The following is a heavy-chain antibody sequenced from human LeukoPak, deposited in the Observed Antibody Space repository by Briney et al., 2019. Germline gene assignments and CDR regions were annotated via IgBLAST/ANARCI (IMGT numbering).Heavy chain of an antibody. D-gene: IGHD6-13*01. CDR3: ARDVSSSGGGDY. CDR2: IYSGGST. CDR1: GFTVSSNY. J-gene: IGHJ4*02. V-gene: IGHV3-66*01. Sequence: GGSLRLSCAASGFTVSSNYMSWVRQAPGKGLEWVSVIYSGGSTYYADSVKGRFTISRDNSKNTLYLQMNSLRAEDTAVYYCARDVSSSGGGDYWGQGTLSPSPQ.